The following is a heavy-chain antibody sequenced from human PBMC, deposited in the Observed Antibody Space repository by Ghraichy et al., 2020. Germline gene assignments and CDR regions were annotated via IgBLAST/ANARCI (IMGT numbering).Heavy chain of an antibody. CDR3: ETLVGAHFDY. CDR2: ISYDGSNK. Sequence: GGSLRLSCAASGFTFSSYAMHWVRQAPGKGLEWVAVISYDGSNKYYADSVKGRFTISRDNSKNTLYLQMNSLRAEDTAVYYCETLVGAHFDYWGQGTLVTVSS. V-gene: IGHV3-30*04. D-gene: IGHD1-26*01. J-gene: IGHJ4*02. CDR1: GFTFSSYA.